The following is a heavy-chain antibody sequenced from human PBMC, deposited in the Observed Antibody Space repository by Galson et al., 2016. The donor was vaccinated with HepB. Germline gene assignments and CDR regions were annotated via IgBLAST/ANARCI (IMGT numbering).Heavy chain of an antibody. J-gene: IGHJ4*02. CDR1: EFPFSTYG. CDR2: IKSYTDGGTT. Sequence: SLRLSCAASEFPFSTYGMHWVRQALGKGLEWVGRIKSYTDGGTTEYAAPMKGRFTFSRDESNNRLYLQMTSLKTEDTAVYYCTTSSNRGYTYGPSAYWGRGTLVAVSS. CDR3: TTSSNRGYTYGPSAY. V-gene: IGHV3-15*01. D-gene: IGHD5-18*01.